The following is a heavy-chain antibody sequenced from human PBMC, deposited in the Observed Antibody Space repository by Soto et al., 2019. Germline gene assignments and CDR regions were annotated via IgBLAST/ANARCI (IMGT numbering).Heavy chain of an antibody. CDR1: GGTFSPYT. CDR2: IIPFHGVT. D-gene: IGHD3-10*01. V-gene: IGHV1-69*08. J-gene: IGHJ4*02. Sequence: QVQLVQSGAEVKKPGSSVKVSCKASGGTFSPYTINWMRQAPGQVLEWMGRIIPFHGVTNYAQKFQARVTITADKSTRTAYMELSGLRFEDTAMYYCTRDWEITVSTWSFGGFWGRGTLVTVSS. CDR3: TRDWEITVSTWSFGGF.